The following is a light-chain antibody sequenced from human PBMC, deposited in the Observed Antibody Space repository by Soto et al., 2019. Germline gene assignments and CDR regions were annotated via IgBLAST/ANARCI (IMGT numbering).Light chain of an antibody. CDR2: EVS. CDR3: SSYAGSNNFVV. V-gene: IGLV2-8*01. J-gene: IGLJ2*01. Sequence: ALTQPPSASGSPGQSVTISCTGTSSDVGGYNYVSWYQQHPGKAPKLMIYEVSKRPTGVPDRFSGSKSGKTASLTVSGLQAEDEADYYCSSYAGSNNFVVFGGGTKVTVL. CDR1: SSDVGGYNY.